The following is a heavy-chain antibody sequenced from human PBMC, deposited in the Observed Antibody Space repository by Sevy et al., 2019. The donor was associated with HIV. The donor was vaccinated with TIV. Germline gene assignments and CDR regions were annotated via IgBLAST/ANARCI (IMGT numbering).Heavy chain of an antibody. Sequence: GGSLRLSCAASGFTFSTYGMHWVRQAPGNGLEWVAVMWFDGSNTYYADSVKGRFTISRDIAKNTLHLQMNSLRAEDTAVYYCARDLEFYDYGDYGPAFMPDYWGQGTLVTVSS. CDR3: ARDLEFYDYGDYGPAFMPDY. CDR2: MWFDGSNT. D-gene: IGHD4-17*01. CDR1: GFTFSTYG. V-gene: IGHV3-33*01. J-gene: IGHJ4*02.